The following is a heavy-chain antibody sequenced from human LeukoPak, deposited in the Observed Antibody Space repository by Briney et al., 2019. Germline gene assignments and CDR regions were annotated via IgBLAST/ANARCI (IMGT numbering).Heavy chain of an antibody. CDR2: ITWDGGST. J-gene: IGHJ4*02. D-gene: IGHD1-26*01. CDR3: AKDIGLAGNYLVVFDY. Sequence: PGGSLRLSCAASGFTFDDYGMSWVRQAPGKGLQWVSLITWDGGSTYYADSVKGRFTISRDNSRNSLYPQMNSLRAEDTALYYCAKDIGLAGNYLVVFDYWGQGTLVTVSS. CDR1: GFTFDDYG. V-gene: IGHV3-43D*03.